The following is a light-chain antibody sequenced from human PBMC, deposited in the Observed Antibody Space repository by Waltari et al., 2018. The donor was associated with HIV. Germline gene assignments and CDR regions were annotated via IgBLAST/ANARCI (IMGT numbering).Light chain of an antibody. J-gene: IGLJ2*01. CDR1: TSALPVYDS. V-gene: IGLV2-14*03. Sequence: HSALTQPASISVSPGQSVTIPCTGITSALPVYDSVSWYQQLPPMAPQLIIFGVSVRPSGISHRFSGSKSGNTASLTISGLQTDDEGDYYCTSYTVRRALIFGGGTKLTVL. CDR2: GVS. CDR3: TSYTVRRALI.